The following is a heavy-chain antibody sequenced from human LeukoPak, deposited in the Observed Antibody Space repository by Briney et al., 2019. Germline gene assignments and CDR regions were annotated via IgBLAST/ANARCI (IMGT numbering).Heavy chain of an antibody. J-gene: IGHJ4*02. CDR1: GYTFTSYD. CDR3: ARDRAPYGSGSYGGFDY. CDR2: MNPNSGNT. V-gene: IGHV1-8*02. D-gene: IGHD3-10*01. Sequence: GASVKVSCKASGYTFTSYDINWVRQATGQGLEWMGWMNPNSGNTGYAQKLQGRVTMTTDTSTSTAYMELRSLRSDDTAVYYCARDRAPYGSGSYGGFDYWGQGTLVTVSS.